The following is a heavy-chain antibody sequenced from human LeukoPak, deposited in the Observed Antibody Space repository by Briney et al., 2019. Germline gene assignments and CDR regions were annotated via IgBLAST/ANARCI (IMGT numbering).Heavy chain of an antibody. CDR3: ARHSHYYESRDSLAY. V-gene: IGHV4-39*01. J-gene: IGHJ4*01. CDR2: IYYSGST. Sequence: TTSETLSLTCTVSGGSISSSSYYWGWIRRPPGRGLEWIGSIYYSGSTYYNPSLKSRVTMSVDTSKNQFSLKLSSVTAADTAVYYCARHSHYYESRDSLAYWGQGTLVTVSS. CDR1: GGSISSSSYY. D-gene: IGHD3-22*01.